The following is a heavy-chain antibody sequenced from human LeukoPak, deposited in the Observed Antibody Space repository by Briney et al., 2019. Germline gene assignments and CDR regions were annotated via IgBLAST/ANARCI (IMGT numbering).Heavy chain of an antibody. Sequence: PGGSLRLSCAASGCTFSSYAMSWVRQAPGKGLEWVSSISSSSSHIYYADSVKGRFTISRDNAKNSLYLQMNSLRAEDTAVYYCARDFNVGYSSGWYDYWGQGTLVTVSS. CDR2: ISSSSSHI. CDR3: ARDFNVGYSSGWYDY. D-gene: IGHD6-19*01. CDR1: GCTFSSYA. J-gene: IGHJ4*02. V-gene: IGHV3-21*01.